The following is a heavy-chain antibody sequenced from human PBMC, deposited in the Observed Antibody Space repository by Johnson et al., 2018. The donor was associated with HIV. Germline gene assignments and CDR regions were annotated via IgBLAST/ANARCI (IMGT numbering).Heavy chain of an antibody. CDR2: INWIGGST. J-gene: IGHJ3*02. V-gene: IGHV3-20*04. CDR1: GFTFDDYG. CDR3: TTGSFFDI. Sequence: VQLVESGGGVVRPGGSLRLSCAASGFTFDDYGMSWVRQAPGKGLEWVSGINWIGGSTYYADSVKGRFTISRDNSKNTLYLQMNSLKTEETAVYYCTTGSFFDIWGQGTMVTVSS.